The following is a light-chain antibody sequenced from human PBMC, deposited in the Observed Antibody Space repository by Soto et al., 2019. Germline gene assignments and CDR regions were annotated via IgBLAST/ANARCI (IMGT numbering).Light chain of an antibody. Sequence: QSALTQPPSASGSPGQSVTISCTGTSSDIGGYNYVSWYQQYPGKAPKLMIYGVTKRPSGVPDRFSGSRSDNTASLTVSGLQPVDEADYYCTSYAGSNNFWVFGGGTQLTVL. V-gene: IGLV2-8*01. J-gene: IGLJ2*01. CDR2: GVT. CDR3: TSYAGSNNFWV. CDR1: SSDIGGYNY.